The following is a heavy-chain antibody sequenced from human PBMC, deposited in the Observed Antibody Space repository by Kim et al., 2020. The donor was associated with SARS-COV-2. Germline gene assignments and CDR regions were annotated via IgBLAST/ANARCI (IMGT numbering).Heavy chain of an antibody. J-gene: IGHJ3*02. Sequence: STYYNPSLKSRVTISVDTSKNQFSPKLSSVTAADTAVYYCARVTSDAFDIWGQGTMVTVSS. V-gene: IGHV4-31*02. CDR2: ST. CDR3: ARVTSDAFDI.